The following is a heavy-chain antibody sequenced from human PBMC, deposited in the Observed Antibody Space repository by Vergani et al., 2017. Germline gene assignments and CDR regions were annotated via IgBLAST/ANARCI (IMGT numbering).Heavy chain of an antibody. CDR3: ARSGYCAHGVCYMTYYYYMDV. D-gene: IGHD2-8*01. Sequence: QVQLVESGGGVVQPGGSLRLSCGASGFTFSNYGMHWVRQAPGKGLEWVTFIRYDGSNTYYADSVKGRFTISRDNYKNTLFLQMNSLRPEDTAVYYCARSGYCAHGVCYMTYYYYMDVWGKGTAVTVSS. J-gene: IGHJ6*03. CDR2: IRYDGSNT. CDR1: GFTFSNYG. V-gene: IGHV3-30*02.